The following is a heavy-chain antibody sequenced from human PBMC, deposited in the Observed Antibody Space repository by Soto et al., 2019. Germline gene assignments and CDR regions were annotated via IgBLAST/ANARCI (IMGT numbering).Heavy chain of an antibody. J-gene: IGHJ4*02. CDR3: ASNAAVAGSY. CDR2: IWYDGINK. D-gene: IGHD6-19*01. Sequence: QAHLVESGGGVVQPGRSLRLSCAASAFTFSNFGMNWVRQAPGKGLEWVAHIWYDGINKYYADSVKGRFTISRDNSRNTLYLQMSRLRPEDTAVYYCASNAAVAGSYWGQGTLVTVSS. CDR1: AFTFSNFG. V-gene: IGHV3-33*01.